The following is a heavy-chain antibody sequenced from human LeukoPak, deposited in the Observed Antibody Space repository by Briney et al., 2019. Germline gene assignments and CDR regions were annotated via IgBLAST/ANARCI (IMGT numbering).Heavy chain of an antibody. D-gene: IGHD3-22*01. J-gene: IGHJ3*02. CDR3: AKDSNYYDSTAFDI. CDR2: ISYDGSNK. V-gene: IGHV3-30*18. CDR1: GFTFSSYG. Sequence: PGRSLRLSCAASGFTFSSYGMHWVRQAPGKGLEWVAVISYDGSNKYYADSVKGRFTISRDNSKNTLYLQMNSLRAEDTAVYYCAKDSNYYDSTAFDIWGQGTMVTVSS.